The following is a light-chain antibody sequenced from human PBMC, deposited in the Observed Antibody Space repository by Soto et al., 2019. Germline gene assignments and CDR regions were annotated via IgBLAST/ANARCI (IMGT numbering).Light chain of an antibody. Sequence: QSALTQPASVSGSPGQSITISCTGTSSDVGGYNYVSWYQQHPGKAPKLMIYEVSNRPSGVSNRFSGSKSGNTASLTISGLQAEDEADYYCCSYGGSSTFRVFGGGTKLTVL. CDR3: CSYGGSSTFRV. CDR2: EVS. J-gene: IGLJ3*02. CDR1: SSDVGGYNY. V-gene: IGLV2-14*01.